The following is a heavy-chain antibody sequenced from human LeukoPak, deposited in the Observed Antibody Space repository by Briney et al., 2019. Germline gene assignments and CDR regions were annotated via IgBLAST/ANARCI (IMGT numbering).Heavy chain of an antibody. D-gene: IGHD2-8*01. CDR2: IYHSGST. Sequence: PSETLSLACTVSGYSISSGYFWGWIRQPPGKGLECIGTIYHSGSTYYNPSLKSRVTISVDTSKNQFSLRLSSVTAADTAVYYCARYSLYPFDLWGRGTLVTVSS. J-gene: IGHJ2*01. CDR1: GYSISSGYF. CDR3: ARYSLYPFDL. V-gene: IGHV4-38-2*02.